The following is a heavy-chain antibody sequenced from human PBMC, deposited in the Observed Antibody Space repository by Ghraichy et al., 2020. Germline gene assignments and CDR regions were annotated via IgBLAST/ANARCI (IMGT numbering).Heavy chain of an antibody. CDR2: INHSGST. CDR3: ARGHSSGWPDDY. Sequence: SETLSLTCAVYGGSFSGYYWSWIRQPPVKGLEWIGEINHSGSTNYNPSLKSRVTLSVDTSKNQFSLKLSPVTAADTAVYYCARGHSSGWPDDYWGQGTLVTVSS. V-gene: IGHV4-34*01. J-gene: IGHJ4*02. D-gene: IGHD6-19*01. CDR1: GGSFSGYY.